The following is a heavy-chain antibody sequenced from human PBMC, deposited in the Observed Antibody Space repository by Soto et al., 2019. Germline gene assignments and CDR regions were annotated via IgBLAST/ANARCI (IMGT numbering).Heavy chain of an antibody. J-gene: IGHJ4*02. V-gene: IGHV4-59*01. Sequence: SETLSLTCTLSGDSISSYYWTWIRQPPGKGLEWIGYGHYSGSSKYNPSLKSRVSISVDTSKNQFSLKLSSVTTADTAFYYCSRDLGSVLSDWGQGTLVTVSS. CDR3: SRDLGSVLSD. CDR2: GHYSGSS. CDR1: GDSISSYY. D-gene: IGHD2-8*02.